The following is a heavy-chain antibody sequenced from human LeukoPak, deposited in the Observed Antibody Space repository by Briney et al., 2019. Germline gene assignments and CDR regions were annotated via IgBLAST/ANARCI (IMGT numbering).Heavy chain of an antibody. CDR3: ARGYSGYLY. CDR1: GGSISGYY. Sequence: SETLSLTCAVYGGSISGYYWSWIRQPPGKGLEWIGEINHSGSTNYNPSLKSRVTISVDTSKNQFSLKLSSVTAADTAVYYCARGYSGYLYWGQGTLVTVSS. J-gene: IGHJ4*02. D-gene: IGHD5-12*01. CDR2: INHSGST. V-gene: IGHV4-34*01.